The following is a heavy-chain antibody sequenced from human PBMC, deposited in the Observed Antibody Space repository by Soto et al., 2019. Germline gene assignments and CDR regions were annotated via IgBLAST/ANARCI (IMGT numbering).Heavy chain of an antibody. D-gene: IGHD3-22*01. V-gene: IGHV2-70*01. CDR1: GFSLSTSGMC. Sequence: SGPTLVNPTQTLTLTCTFSGFSLSTSGMCVSWIRQPPGKALEWLALIDWDDDKYYSTSLKTRLTISKDTSKNQVVLTMTNMDPVDTATYYCARLNYYDSSGYYILPVPYFDYWGQGTLVTVSS. J-gene: IGHJ4*02. CDR2: IDWDDDK. CDR3: ARLNYYDSSGYYILPVPYFDY.